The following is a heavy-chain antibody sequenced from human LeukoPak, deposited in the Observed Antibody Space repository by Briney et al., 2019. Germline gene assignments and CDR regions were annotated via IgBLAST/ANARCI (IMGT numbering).Heavy chain of an antibody. CDR1: GYTFTSYD. D-gene: IGHD6-6*01. J-gene: IGHJ6*02. CDR2: MNPNSGNT. CDR3: ARLRRGSSSFYYYYGMDV. V-gene: IGHV1-8*01. Sequence: ASVKVSCKASGYTFTSYDINWVRQATGQGLEWMGWMNPNSGNTGYAQKFQGRVTMTRNTSISTAYMELSSLRSEDTAVYYCARLRRGSSSFYYYYGMDVWSQGTTVTVSS.